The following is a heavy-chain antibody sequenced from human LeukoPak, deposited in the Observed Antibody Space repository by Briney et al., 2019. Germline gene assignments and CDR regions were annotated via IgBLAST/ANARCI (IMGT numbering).Heavy chain of an antibody. CDR3: ARLFTRAWEYRYGMDV. V-gene: IGHV4-39*02. Sequence: SETLSLTCTVSGGSIRTDGSYWAWIRQPPGKGLEWIGSIYINGITHYNSSLQSRVTLSIDTSKNHFSLRLTSVTAADTAVFYCARLFTRAWEYRYGMDVWGQGTAVTVSS. CDR1: GGSIRTDGSY. CDR2: IYINGIT. D-gene: IGHD1-26*01. J-gene: IGHJ6*02.